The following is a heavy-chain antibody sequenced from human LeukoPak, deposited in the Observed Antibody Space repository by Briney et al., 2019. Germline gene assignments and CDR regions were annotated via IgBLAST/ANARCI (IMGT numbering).Heavy chain of an antibody. CDR2: IYHSGST. D-gene: IGHD3-10*01. CDR3: ANSYYYGSGSYGYNWFDP. V-gene: IGHV4-38-2*02. Sequence: SETLSLTCTVSGYSISSGYYWGWIRPPPGRGLEWIGSIYHSGSTYYNPSLKSRVTISVDTSKNQFSLKLSSVTAAGTAVYYCANSYYYGSGSYGYNWFDPWGQGTLVTVSS. CDR1: GYSISSGYY. J-gene: IGHJ5*02.